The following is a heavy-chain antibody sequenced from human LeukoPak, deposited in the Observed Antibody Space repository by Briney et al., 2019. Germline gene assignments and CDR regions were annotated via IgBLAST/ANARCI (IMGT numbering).Heavy chain of an antibody. D-gene: IGHD3-9*01. CDR3: ARAYYDILTGYYHFDY. Sequence: GGSLRLSCAASGFTFSSYGMHWVRQAPGKGLEWVAVISYDGSNKYYADSVKGRFTISRDNSKNTLYLQMNSLRAEDTAVYYCARAYYDILTGYYHFDYWGQGTLVTVSS. V-gene: IGHV3-30*03. CDR2: ISYDGSNK. J-gene: IGHJ4*02. CDR1: GFTFSSYG.